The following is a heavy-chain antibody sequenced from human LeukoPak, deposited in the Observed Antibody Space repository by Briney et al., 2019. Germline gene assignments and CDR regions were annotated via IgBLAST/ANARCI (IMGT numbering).Heavy chain of an antibody. D-gene: IGHD1-1*01. Sequence: GGALQISCKGSGFRFTRYWIGWVRQVPGKGLEWMGIIYPGDSDTRYSPSFQGQVTISADKSISTAYLQWSSLKASNTAMYYCARVQNNWFDPWGQGTLVTVSS. J-gene: IGHJ5*02. V-gene: IGHV5-51*01. CDR3: ARVQNNWFDP. CDR1: GFRFTRYW. CDR2: IYPGDSDT.